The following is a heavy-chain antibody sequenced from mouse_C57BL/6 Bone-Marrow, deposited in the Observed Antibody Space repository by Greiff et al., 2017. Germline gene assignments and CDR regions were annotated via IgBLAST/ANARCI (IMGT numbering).Heavy chain of an antibody. CDR1: GFTFSSYA. CDR2: ISDGGSYT. D-gene: IGHD2-4*01. CDR3: ARPLYDYVVAWFAY. J-gene: IGHJ3*01. Sequence: EVKLVASGGGLVKPGGSLKLSCAASGFTFSSYAMSWVRQTPEKRLEWVATISDGGSYTYYPDNVKGRFTISRDNAKNNLYLQMSHLKSEDTAMYYCARPLYDYVVAWFAYWGQGTLVTVSA. V-gene: IGHV5-4*03.